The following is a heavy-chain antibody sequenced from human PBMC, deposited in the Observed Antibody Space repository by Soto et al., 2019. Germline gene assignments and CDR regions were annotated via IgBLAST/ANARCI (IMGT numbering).Heavy chain of an antibody. CDR1: SGTISSSNW. D-gene: IGHD6-13*01. Sequence: SETLSLTCAVSSGTISSSNWWTWVRQPPGKGLEWIGEINQSGSPNYNPSLRSRVTISVDKSKSQFSLRLSSVTAADTAVYYCARHSSGSSSSWSPVWGQGTMVTVSS. V-gene: IGHV4-4*02. CDR2: INQSGSP. CDR3: ARHSSGSSSSWSPV. J-gene: IGHJ3*01.